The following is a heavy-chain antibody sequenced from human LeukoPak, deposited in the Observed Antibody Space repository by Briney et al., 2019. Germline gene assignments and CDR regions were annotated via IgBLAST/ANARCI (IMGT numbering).Heavy chain of an antibody. CDR2: IIPLFNTP. Sequence: SVKVSCKDSGGTFSSYSISWVRQAPRQGLEWMGGIIPLFNTPNYAQKFQGRVSITADKSTNTTSMELSSLTSEDTAVYYCTRAGIPGYCSGASCSNWFDPWGQGTLVTVSS. D-gene: IGHD2-15*01. CDR3: TRAGIPGYCSGASCSNWFDP. CDR1: GGTFSSYS. J-gene: IGHJ5*02. V-gene: IGHV1-69*06.